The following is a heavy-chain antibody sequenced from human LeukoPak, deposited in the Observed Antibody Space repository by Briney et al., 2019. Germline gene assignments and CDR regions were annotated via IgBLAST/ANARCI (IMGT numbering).Heavy chain of an antibody. V-gene: IGHV4-59*01. Sequence: SETLSLTCTVSGGSISSYYWSWIRQPPGKGLEWIGYIYYSGSTNYNPSLKSRVTISVDTSKNQFSLKLSSVTAADTAVYYCARLLSYDSSGYFDWFDPWGQGTLVTVSS. J-gene: IGHJ5*02. CDR3: ARLLSYDSSGYFDWFDP. CDR2: IYYSGST. CDR1: GGSISSYY. D-gene: IGHD3-22*01.